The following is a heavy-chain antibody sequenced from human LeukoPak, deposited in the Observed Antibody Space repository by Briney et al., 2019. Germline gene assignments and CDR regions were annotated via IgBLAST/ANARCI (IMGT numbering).Heavy chain of an antibody. CDR2: ISGSGGDT. Sequence: GGSLRLSCAASGFTFSSDAMSCVPQTHGKGPEWVSVISGSGGDTNYADSVKGRFTISRDNSKNTLYLQMNTLRAEDTAVYYCAKPRECSGSYYKSFFDSWGQGTLVTVSS. V-gene: IGHV3-23*01. D-gene: IGHD3-10*02. J-gene: IGHJ4*02. CDR3: AKPRECSGSYYKSFFDS. CDR1: GFTFSSDA.